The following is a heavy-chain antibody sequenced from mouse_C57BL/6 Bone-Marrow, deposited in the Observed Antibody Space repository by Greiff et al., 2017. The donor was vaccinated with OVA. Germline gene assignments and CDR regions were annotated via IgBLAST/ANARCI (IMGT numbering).Heavy chain of an antibody. Sequence: QVQLQQSGPVLSRPGASVKMSCKTSGYTFTSYWMHWVKQRPGQGLEWIGNINPSNGGTNYNEKFKSKATLTVDKSSSTAYMQLSSLTSEDSAVYYCAREPGSSYERYFDVWGTGTTVTVSS. J-gene: IGHJ1*03. CDR1: GYTFTSYW. CDR2: INPSNGGT. D-gene: IGHD1-1*01. CDR3: AREPGSSYERYFDV. V-gene: IGHV1-53*01.